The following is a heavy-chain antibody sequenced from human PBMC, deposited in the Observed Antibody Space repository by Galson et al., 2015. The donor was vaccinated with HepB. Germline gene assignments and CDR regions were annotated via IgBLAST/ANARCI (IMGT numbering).Heavy chain of an antibody. J-gene: IGHJ4*02. Sequence: SVKVSCKASGGTSSSYTINWVRQAPGQGLEWMGAIIPIFGTAHYAQKFQGRVTITADNSTNTAYMELSSLRSDDTAVYYCARVARILRYFDSFDYWGQGTLVTVSS. CDR1: GGTSSSYT. CDR3: ARVARILRYFDSFDY. V-gene: IGHV1-69*06. CDR2: IIPIFGTA. D-gene: IGHD3-9*01.